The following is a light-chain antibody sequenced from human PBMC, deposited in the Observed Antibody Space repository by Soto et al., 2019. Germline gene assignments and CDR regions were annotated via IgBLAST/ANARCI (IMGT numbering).Light chain of an antibody. CDR3: QSYDSSLSGWV. Sequence: QSVLTQPPSVSGAPGQRVTISCTGISSNIVAGYDVHWYQQLPGTAPKLLIYGNSNRPSGVPDRFSGSKSGTSASLAITGLQAEDEADYYCQSYDSSLSGWVFGGGTKLTVL. V-gene: IGLV1-40*01. J-gene: IGLJ3*02. CDR2: GNS. CDR1: SSNIVAGYD.